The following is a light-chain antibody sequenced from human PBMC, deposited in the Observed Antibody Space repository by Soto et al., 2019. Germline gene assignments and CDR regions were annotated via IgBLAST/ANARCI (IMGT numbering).Light chain of an antibody. CDR3: AAWDDSLNAWV. J-gene: IGLJ3*02. Sequence: QSVLTQPPSASTTPGQRVTIFCSGGISNIGSKYVYWYQHLPGAAPKLLIYRDDQRPSGVPDRFSGSKYGTSASLAISGRRSEDEADYYCAAWDDSLNAWVFGGGTKLTVL. V-gene: IGLV1-47*01. CDR1: ISNIGSKY. CDR2: RDD.